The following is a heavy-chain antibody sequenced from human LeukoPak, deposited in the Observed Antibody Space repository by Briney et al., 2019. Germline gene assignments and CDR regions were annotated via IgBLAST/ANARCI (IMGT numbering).Heavy chain of an antibody. Sequence: GGSLRLSCAASGFTFSSYAMSWVRQAPGQGLEWVSDISGSGGSTYYADSVKGRFTISRDNSKNTLYLQMNSLRAEDTAVYYCSKGSLHCSSTSCYAGDAFDIWGQGTMVTVSS. D-gene: IGHD2-2*01. CDR1: GFTFSSYA. CDR3: SKGSLHCSSTSCYAGDAFDI. V-gene: IGHV3-23*01. J-gene: IGHJ3*02. CDR2: ISGSGGST.